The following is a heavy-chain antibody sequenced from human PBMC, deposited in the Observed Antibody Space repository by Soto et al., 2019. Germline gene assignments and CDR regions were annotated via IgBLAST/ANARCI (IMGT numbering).Heavy chain of an antibody. CDR2: TWYDESIK. Sequence: SLRLSCGASGFIFSDYGMHWVRQAPGKGLEWVALTWYDESIKVYADSVKGRFTISRDNSKSTLYLEMNNLRVEDTAVYYCARDFSAGAGENWFDPWGQGTLVTVS. CDR3: ARDFSAGAGENWFDP. J-gene: IGHJ5*02. CDR1: GFIFSDYG. V-gene: IGHV3-33*01. D-gene: IGHD1-26*01.